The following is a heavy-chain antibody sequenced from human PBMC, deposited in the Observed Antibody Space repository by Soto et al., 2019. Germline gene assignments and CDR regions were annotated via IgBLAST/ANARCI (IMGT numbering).Heavy chain of an antibody. D-gene: IGHD2-15*01. J-gene: IGHJ4*03. CDR2: INPSGGST. CDR1: GYTFTSYY. V-gene: IGHV1-46*01. CDR3: ARGTEYCTGGSCQKATLGI. Sequence: EASVKVSCKASGYTFTSYYMHWLRQAPGQGXEWMGIINPSGGSTSYAQKFQGRVTMTRDTSTSTVYMQLSSLRSEDTAVFYCARGTEYCTGGSCQKATLGIWGQGTLVTVSS.